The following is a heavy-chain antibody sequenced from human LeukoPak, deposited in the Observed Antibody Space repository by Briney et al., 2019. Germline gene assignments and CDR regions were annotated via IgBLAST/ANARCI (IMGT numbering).Heavy chain of an antibody. CDR1: GGSITSGGYY. J-gene: IGHJ6*02. V-gene: IGHV4-30-2*01. CDR3: ARQDYYYYGMDV. CDR2: IYHSGSA. Sequence: PSETLSLTCTVSGGSITSGGYYWSWIRQPPGKGLEWIGYIYHSGSAYYNPSLKSRVTISVDTSKNQFSLNLSSVTAADTAVYYCARQDYYYYGMDVWGQGTTVTVSS.